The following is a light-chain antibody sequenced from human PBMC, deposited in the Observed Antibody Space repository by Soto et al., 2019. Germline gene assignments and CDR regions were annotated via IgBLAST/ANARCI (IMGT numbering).Light chain of an antibody. CDR2: DAS. CDR1: QSVSSY. V-gene: IGKV3-11*01. CDR3: QQRSNRPYT. Sequence: EIVVTQSPATLSLSPGERATLSCRASQSVSSYLAWYQQKPGQAPRLLIYDASNRATGIPARFSGSGSGTDFTLTISSLEPEDFAVYYCQQRSNRPYTFGQGTKLEIK. J-gene: IGKJ2*01.